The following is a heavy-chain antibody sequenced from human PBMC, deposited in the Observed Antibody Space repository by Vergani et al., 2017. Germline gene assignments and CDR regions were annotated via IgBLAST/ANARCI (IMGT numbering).Heavy chain of an antibody. Sequence: QVQLVESGGGVVQRGGSLRLSCATSGFTLSNYDMQWIRQGPGKGMEFVAFIQFDGSNQYYADSVKGRFTLSRDCSKNTLYLQMNSLRNDDTATYYCAKHFRGWGIDYWGQGTQVIVSS. D-gene: IGHD3-16*01. CDR1: GFTLSNYD. CDR2: IQFDGSNQ. V-gene: IGHV3-30*02. J-gene: IGHJ4*02. CDR3: AKHFRGWGIDY.